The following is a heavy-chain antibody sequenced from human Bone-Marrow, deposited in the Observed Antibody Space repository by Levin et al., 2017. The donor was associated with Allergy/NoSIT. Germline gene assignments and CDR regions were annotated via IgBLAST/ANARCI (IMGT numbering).Heavy chain of an antibody. CDR3: AKDFQHYYDSSGTIDY. V-gene: IGHV3-30*18. J-gene: IGHJ4*02. CDR2: ISYDGSNK. CDR1: GFTFSSSG. Sequence: LSLPCAASGFTFSSSGMHWVRQAPGKGLEWVAVISYDGSNKYYADSVKGRFTISRDNSKNTLYLQMNSLRAEDTAVYYCAKDFQHYYDSSGTIDYWGQGTLVTVSS. D-gene: IGHD3-22*01.